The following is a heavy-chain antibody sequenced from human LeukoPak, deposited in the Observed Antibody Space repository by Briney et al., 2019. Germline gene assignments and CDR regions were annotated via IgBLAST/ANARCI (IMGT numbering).Heavy chain of an antibody. J-gene: IGHJ4*02. V-gene: IGHV3-48*01. CDR3: AKDFYDSEIN. Sequence: PGGSLRLSCAASGFTFSSYSMNWVRQAPGKGLEWVSYISSSSSTIYYADSVKGRFTISRDNAKDSLYLQMNSLRVEDTAIYYCAKDFYDSEINWGQGTLVAVSS. D-gene: IGHD3-16*01. CDR1: GFTFSSYS. CDR2: ISSSSSTI.